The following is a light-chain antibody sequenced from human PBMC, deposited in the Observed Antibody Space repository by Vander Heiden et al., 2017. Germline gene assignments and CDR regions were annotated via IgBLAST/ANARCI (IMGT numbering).Light chain of an antibody. Sequence: QSALTQPASVSGSPGQSITISCTGTSSDVGVYNYVSWYQQHPGKAPKLMIYDVSNRPSGVSNRFSGSKSGNTASLTISGLQAEDEADYYCSSYTSSSTLLYVFGTGTKV. CDR3: SSYTSSSTLLYV. CDR1: SSDVGVYNY. CDR2: DVS. V-gene: IGLV2-14*01. J-gene: IGLJ1*01.